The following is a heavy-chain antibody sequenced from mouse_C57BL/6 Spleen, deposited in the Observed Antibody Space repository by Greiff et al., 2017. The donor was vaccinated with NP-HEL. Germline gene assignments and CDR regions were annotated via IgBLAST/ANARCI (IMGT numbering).Heavy chain of an antibody. J-gene: IGHJ1*03. CDR2: ISDGGSYT. CDR1: GFIFSSYA. CDR3: AREGQLGRWYFDV. V-gene: IGHV5-4*01. D-gene: IGHD4-1*02. Sequence: DVMLVESGGGLVKPGGSLKLSCAASGFIFSSYAMSWVRQTPEKRLEWVATISDGGSYTYYPDNVKGRFTISRDNAKNNLYLQMSHLKSEDTAMYYCAREGQLGRWYFDVWGTGTTVTVSS.